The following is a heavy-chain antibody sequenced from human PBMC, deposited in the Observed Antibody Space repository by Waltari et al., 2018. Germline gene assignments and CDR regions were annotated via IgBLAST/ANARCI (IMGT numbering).Heavy chain of an antibody. CDR3: GGVSRGDSVGGDY. J-gene: IGHJ4*02. V-gene: IGHV3-74*01. CDR1: GFIFSNYW. D-gene: IGHD2-15*01. CDR2: INSDGGTT. Sequence: EVQLVESGGALVQPGGSLRLSCAASGFIFSNYWMHWVRQAPGKGLVWVSRINSDGGTTNYADSVKGRFPISRDNAKKTLVLQMNSLRAEDTAVYYCGGVSRGDSVGGDYWGQGSLVTVSS.